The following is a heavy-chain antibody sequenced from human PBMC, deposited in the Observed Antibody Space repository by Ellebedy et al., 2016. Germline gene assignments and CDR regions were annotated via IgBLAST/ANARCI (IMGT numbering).Heavy chain of an antibody. CDR3: ARDSGRGVSSGLFDY. CDR1: GGTFSSYA. V-gene: IGHV1-69*13. J-gene: IGHJ4*02. CDR2: IIPIFGTA. Sequence: SVKVSCXASGGTFSSYAISWVRQAPGQGLEWMGGIIPIFGTANYAQKFQGRVTITADESTSTAYMELSSLRSEDTAVYYCARDSGRGVSSGLFDYWGQGTLVTVSS. D-gene: IGHD6-19*01.